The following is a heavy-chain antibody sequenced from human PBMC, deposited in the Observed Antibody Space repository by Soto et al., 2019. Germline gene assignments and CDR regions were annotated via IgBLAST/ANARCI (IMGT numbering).Heavy chain of an antibody. CDR2: IIHKAEGGTA. CDR3: ATWGGTSGWYPFAF. Sequence: EVQLVESGGGLVKPGGSLRLSCVASGFTFSTAWMSWVLLAPGTGLEWGGRIIHKAEGGTADYAAPVKGRFTISRDDSQSTLYLQMNNLNTDDTAIYYCATWGGTSGWYPFAFWGQGTQVTVSS. CDR1: GFTFSTAW. J-gene: IGHJ4*02. D-gene: IGHD6-19*01. V-gene: IGHV3-15*07.